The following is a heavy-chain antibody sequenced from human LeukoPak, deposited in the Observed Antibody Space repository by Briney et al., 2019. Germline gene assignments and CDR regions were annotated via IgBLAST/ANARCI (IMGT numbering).Heavy chain of an antibody. J-gene: IGHJ4*02. V-gene: IGHV4-4*07. Sequence: PSETLSLTCTVSGGSISSYYWSWIRQPAGKGLEWIGRIYTSGSTNYNPSLKSRVTMSVDTSKNQFSLKLSSVTAADTAVYYCARSFPRDYAILTGYYFDYWGRGTLVTVPS. D-gene: IGHD3-9*01. CDR1: GGSISSYY. CDR2: IYTSGST. CDR3: ARSFPRDYAILTGYYFDY.